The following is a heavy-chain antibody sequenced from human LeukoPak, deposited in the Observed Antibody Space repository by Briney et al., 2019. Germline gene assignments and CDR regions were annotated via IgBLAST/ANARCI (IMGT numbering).Heavy chain of an antibody. CDR3: ARDHRNYPDY. J-gene: IGHJ4*02. CDR2: IDAYSANT. D-gene: IGHD4-11*01. CDR1: GYTFTNYG. V-gene: IGHV1-18*01. Sequence: ASVKVSRKASGYTFTNYGISWVRQAPGQGLEWMGWIDAYSANTNHAQKCLGRLTMTTNTSTSTAYMELRSLRSDDTAVYFCARDHRNYPDYWGQGTLVTVSS.